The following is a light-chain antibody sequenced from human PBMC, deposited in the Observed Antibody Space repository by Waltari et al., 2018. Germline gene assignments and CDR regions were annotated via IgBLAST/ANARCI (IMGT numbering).Light chain of an antibody. Sequence: DVVLTQSPLSLPVTLGQSASISCRSSQSLVHSNGNPYLNWFNQRPGQSPRRLIYLVSNRDSGVPARFSGSGSDTDFTLKINRVEAEDVGIYYCLQGTHWPPHTFGQGTKVEI. CDR1: QSLVHSNGNPY. CDR3: LQGTHWPPHT. J-gene: IGKJ2*01. CDR2: LVS. V-gene: IGKV2-30*02.